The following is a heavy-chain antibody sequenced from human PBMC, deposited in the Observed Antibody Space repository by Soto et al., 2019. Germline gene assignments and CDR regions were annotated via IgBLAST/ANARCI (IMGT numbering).Heavy chain of an antibody. V-gene: IGHV1-69*02. J-gene: IGHJ4*02. Sequence: SVKVSCKASGGTFSSYTISWVRQAPGQGLEWMGRIIPILGIANYAQKFQGRVTITADKSTSTAYMELSSLRSEDTAVYYCARSSSGYYSPLDYWGQGTLVTV. CDR3: ARSSSGYYSPLDY. D-gene: IGHD3-22*01. CDR2: IIPILGIA. CDR1: GGTFSSYT.